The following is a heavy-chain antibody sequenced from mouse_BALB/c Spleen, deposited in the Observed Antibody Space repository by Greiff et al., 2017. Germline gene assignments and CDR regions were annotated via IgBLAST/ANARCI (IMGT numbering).Heavy chain of an antibody. CDR1: GYTFTDYE. J-gene: IGHJ2*01. Sequence: QVHVKQSGAELVRPGASVTLSCKASGYTFTDYEMHWVKQTPVHGLEWIGAIDPETGGTAYNQKFKGKATLTADKSSSTAYMELRSLTSEDSAVYYCTPIYDGYYEGYWGQGTTLTVSS. CDR3: TPIYDGYYEGY. CDR2: IDPETGGT. D-gene: IGHD2-3*01. V-gene: IGHV1-15*01.